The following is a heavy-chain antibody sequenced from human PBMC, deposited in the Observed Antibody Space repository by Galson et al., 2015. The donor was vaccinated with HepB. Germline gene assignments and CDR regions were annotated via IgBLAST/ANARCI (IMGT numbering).Heavy chain of an antibody. CDR3: ATGGFRPDY. D-gene: IGHD6-6*01. Sequence: SLRLSCATSGFTFSSSWMSWVRQAPGKGLEWVANINQDGNEKNHVDSVKGRFTISRDNAKNSLYLQMNSLRAEDTAVYYCATGGFRPDYWGQGTLVTVSS. CDR2: INQDGNEK. J-gene: IGHJ4*02. CDR1: GFTFSSSW. V-gene: IGHV3-7*03.